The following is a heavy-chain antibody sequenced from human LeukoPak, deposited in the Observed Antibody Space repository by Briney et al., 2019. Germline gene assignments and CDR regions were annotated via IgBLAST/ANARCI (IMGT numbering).Heavy chain of an antibody. CDR1: GGTFSSYA. Sequence: ASVKVSCKASGGTFSSYAISWVRQAPGQGLEWMGGIIPIFGTANYAQKFQGRVTITADESTSTAYMELSSLRSEDTAVYYCARGIRSLDAFDIWGQGTMVTVSS. CDR2: IIPIFGTA. CDR3: ARGIRSLDAFDI. V-gene: IGHV1-69*13. J-gene: IGHJ3*02.